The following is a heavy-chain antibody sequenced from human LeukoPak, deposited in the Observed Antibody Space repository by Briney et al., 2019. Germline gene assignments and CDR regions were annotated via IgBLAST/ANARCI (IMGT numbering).Heavy chain of an antibody. J-gene: IGHJ3*02. Sequence: SVKVSCKASGGTFSSYAISWVRQAPGQGLEWMGGIIPIFGTANYAQKFQGRVTITADKSTSTAYMELSSLRSEDTAVYYCARVSEMATIWDAFDIWGQGTMVTVSS. D-gene: IGHD5-24*01. CDR2: IIPIFGTA. CDR3: ARVSEMATIWDAFDI. CDR1: GGTFSSYA. V-gene: IGHV1-69*06.